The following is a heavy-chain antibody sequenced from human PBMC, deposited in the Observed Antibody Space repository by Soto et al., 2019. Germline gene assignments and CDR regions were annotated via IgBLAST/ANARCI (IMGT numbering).Heavy chain of an antibody. D-gene: IGHD3-3*01. CDR2: IKSKTDGGTT. V-gene: IGHV3-15*07. J-gene: IGHJ6*02. CDR3: TTVRYWSGYYRANYYYYGMDV. Sequence: HGGSLRLSCAASGFTFSNAWMNWVRQAPGKGLEWVGRIKSKTDGGTTDYAAPVKGRFTISRDDSKNTLYLQMNSLKTEDTAVYYCTTVRYWSGYYRANYYYYGMDVWGQGTTVTVSS. CDR1: GFTFSNAW.